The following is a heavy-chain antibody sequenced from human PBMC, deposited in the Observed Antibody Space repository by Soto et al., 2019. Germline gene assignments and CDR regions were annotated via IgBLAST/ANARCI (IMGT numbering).Heavy chain of an antibody. CDR1: AYTFTRYG. CDR3: AREGPNHRLS. J-gene: IGHJ5*02. V-gene: IGHV1-18*01. Sequence: QVQLVQSGAEVKKTGASVKVSCKASAYTFTRYGFSWVRQALGQGLEWMGWITAYNGNTKYAQKLQGRVTITTDTSTSTAYMELRSLRSDDTAGYFCAREGPNHRLSWGQGTLVTVSS. D-gene: IGHD3-16*02. CDR2: ITAYNGNT.